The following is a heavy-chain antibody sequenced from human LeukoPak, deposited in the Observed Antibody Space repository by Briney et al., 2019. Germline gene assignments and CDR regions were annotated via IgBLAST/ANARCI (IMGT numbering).Heavy chain of an antibody. Sequence: GGSLRLSCAASGFTFSSYWMSWVRQAPGKGLEWVANIKQDGSEKYYVDSVKGRFTISRDNAKNSLYLQMNSLRAEDTAVYYCARDPYDFWSGYYSYYYYMDVWGKGTTVTVSS. CDR3: ARDPYDFWSGYYSYYYYMDV. CDR1: GFTFSSYW. J-gene: IGHJ6*03. CDR2: IKQDGSEK. V-gene: IGHV3-7*01. D-gene: IGHD3-3*01.